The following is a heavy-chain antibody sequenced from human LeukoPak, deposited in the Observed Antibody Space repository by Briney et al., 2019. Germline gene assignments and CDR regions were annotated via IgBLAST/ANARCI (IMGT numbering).Heavy chain of an antibody. CDR2: ISSTSKTI. V-gene: IGHV3-48*01. CDR1: GFTFSTFS. J-gene: IGHJ4*02. CDR3: ATDRHGAWIQAR. D-gene: IGHD5-18*01. Sequence: GGSLRLSCAASGFTFSTFSMDWVRQAPGKGLQWISYISSTSKTIYYADSLKGRFTISRDNSKNTLYLQLNSLRAEDTAVYYCATDRHGAWIQARWGQGTLVTVSS.